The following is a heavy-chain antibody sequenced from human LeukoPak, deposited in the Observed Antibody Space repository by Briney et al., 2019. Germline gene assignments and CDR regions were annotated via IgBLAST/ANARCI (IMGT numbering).Heavy chain of an antibody. CDR2: INPNSGGT. D-gene: IGHD6-13*01. J-gene: IGHJ4*02. CDR1: GYTFTGYY. CDR3: ARDQRDSSSWYGLHY. Sequence: ASVKVSCKASGYTFTGYYMHWVRQAPGQGLEWMGRINPNSGGTNYVQKFQGRVTMTRDTSISTAYMELSRLRSDDTAVYYCARDQRDSSSWYGLHYWGQGTLVTVSS. V-gene: IGHV1-2*06.